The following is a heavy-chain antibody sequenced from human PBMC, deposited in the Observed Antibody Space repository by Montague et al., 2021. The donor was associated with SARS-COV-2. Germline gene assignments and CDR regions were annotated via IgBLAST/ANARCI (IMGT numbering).Heavy chain of an antibody. V-gene: IGHV4-59*01. D-gene: IGHD3-9*01. J-gene: IGHJ6*02. CDR3: ARLPYDNSYGMDV. CDR2: IDYSGST. Sequence: SETLSLTCTVSGGSISSYYWSWIRQPPGKGLEWIGYIDYSGSTNYNPSLQSRVIISVDRSKIQFPLKLNSVTAADTAIYYCARLPYDNSYGMDVWGQGTTVTVSS. CDR1: GGSISSYY.